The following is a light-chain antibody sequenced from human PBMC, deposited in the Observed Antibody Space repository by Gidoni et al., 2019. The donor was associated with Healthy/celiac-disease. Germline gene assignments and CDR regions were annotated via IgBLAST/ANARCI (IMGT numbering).Light chain of an antibody. CDR1: QSISSW. Sequence: DIHMTQSPSTLSASVGDRVTITCRASQSISSWLAWYQQKPGKAPKLLIYKASSLESGVPSRFSGSGSGTEFTLTISSLQPDDCATYYCQQYNSYSLTFGGGTKVEIK. CDR3: QQYNSYSLT. CDR2: KAS. J-gene: IGKJ4*01. V-gene: IGKV1-5*03.